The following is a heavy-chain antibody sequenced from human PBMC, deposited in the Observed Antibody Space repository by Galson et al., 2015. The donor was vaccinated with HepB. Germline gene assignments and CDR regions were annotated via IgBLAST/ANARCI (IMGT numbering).Heavy chain of an antibody. CDR1: GYTFTTYV. D-gene: IGHD3-22*01. J-gene: IGHJ5*02. CDR2: INAGDGNT. Sequence: SVKVSCKASGYTFTTYVVHWVRQAPGQRLEWMGRINAGDGNTKYSQNFQGRVAITRDTAATTAYMELSSLRSEDTAVYFGAGRQGNSSAYWFDTWGQGTLFTVSS. CDR3: AGRQGNSSAYWFDT. V-gene: IGHV1-3*01.